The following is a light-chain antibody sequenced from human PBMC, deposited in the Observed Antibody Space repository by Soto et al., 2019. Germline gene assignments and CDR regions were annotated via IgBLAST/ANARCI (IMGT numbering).Light chain of an antibody. J-gene: IGLJ2*01. Sequence: QSALTQPPSASGSPGQSVTISCTGTSSDVGGSTYVSWYQQHPGKAPKLMIYEVSKRPSGVPDRFSGSKSGNTASLTVSGLQAEDEADYCCSSYAGSSNMIFGGGTKVTVL. CDR3: SSYAGSSNMI. CDR2: EVS. CDR1: SSDVGGSTY. V-gene: IGLV2-8*01.